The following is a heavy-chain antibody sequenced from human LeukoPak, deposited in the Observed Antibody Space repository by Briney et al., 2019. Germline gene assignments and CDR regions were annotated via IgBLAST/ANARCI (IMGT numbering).Heavy chain of an antibody. V-gene: IGHV3-49*03. CDR1: GFTFGDYA. CDR2: IRSKAYGGTT. J-gene: IGHJ4*02. Sequence: PGGSLRFSCTASGFTFGDYAMSWFRQAPGKGLEWVGFIRSKAYGGTTEYAAPVKGRFTISRDDSKSIAYLQMNSLKTEDTAVYYCTRGPYYDFWSGGNYWGQGTLVTVSS. D-gene: IGHD3-3*01. CDR3: TRGPYYDFWSGGNY.